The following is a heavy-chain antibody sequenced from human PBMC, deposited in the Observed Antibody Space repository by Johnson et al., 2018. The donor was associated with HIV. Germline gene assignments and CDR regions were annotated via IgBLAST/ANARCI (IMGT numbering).Heavy chain of an antibody. CDR1: GFTVSSNY. D-gene: IGHD1-1*01. CDR3: ARAEPWDRRHYAFDI. V-gene: IGHV3-53*01. Sequence: VQLVESGGGVVRPGGSLRLSCAASGFTVSSNYISWVRQAPGKGLEWVSVIYGGGDTYYADSMRGRLTISRDNSKNTVYLQMNSLRAEDTAVYYCARAEPWDRRHYAFDIWGQGTVVTVSS. CDR2: IYGGGDT. J-gene: IGHJ3*02.